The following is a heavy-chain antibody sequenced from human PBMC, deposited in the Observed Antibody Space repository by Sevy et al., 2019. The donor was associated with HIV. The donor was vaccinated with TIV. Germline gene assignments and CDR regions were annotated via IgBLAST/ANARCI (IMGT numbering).Heavy chain of an antibody. D-gene: IGHD3-22*01. CDR1: GYTLTKLS. J-gene: IGHJ4*02. CDR3: ATTKDYYDNSGDPFDY. V-gene: IGHV1-24*01. Sequence: ASVKVSCKVSGYTLTKLSMHWVRQAPGKGLEWMGSFDPEDGETIHAQRFQGRLSMTEETSTETAYMELSSLSSEDTAVYYCATTKDYYDNSGDPFDYWGQRSLVTVSS. CDR2: FDPEDGET.